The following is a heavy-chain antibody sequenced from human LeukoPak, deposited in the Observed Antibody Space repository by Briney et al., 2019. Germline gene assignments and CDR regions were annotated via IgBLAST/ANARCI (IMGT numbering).Heavy chain of an antibody. Sequence: PGGSLRLSCAASGFTFSSYAMHWVRQAPGKGLEYVSAISSNGGSTYYANSVKGRFTISRDNSKNTLYLQMGSLRAEDMAVYYCAKDLLAAGVDYWGQGTLVTVSS. CDR3: AKDLLAAGVDY. V-gene: IGHV3-64*01. J-gene: IGHJ4*02. D-gene: IGHD6-13*01. CDR1: GFTFSSYA. CDR2: ISSNGGST.